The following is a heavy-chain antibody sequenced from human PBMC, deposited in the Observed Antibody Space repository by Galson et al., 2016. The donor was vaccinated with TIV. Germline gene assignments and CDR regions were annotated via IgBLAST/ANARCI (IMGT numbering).Heavy chain of an antibody. J-gene: IGHJ6*02. V-gene: IGHV3-66*03. CDR1: GFAVSDNY. Sequence: SLRLSCAASGFAVSDNYMAWVRQAPGKGLDWVSLTYSCDQTSYADSVKGRFTVSRDDSKNTLYLQMDGLKQQDTAVYYGARDRRFCGNECYLRSYYGMDVWGQGTTVTVSS. D-gene: IGHD2-21*01. CDR2: TYSCDQT. CDR3: ARDRRFCGNECYLRSYYGMDV.